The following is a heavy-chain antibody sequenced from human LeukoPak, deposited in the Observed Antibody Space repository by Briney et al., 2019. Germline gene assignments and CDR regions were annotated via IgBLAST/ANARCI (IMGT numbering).Heavy chain of an antibody. Sequence: ASVKVSCKASGYTFTSYYMHWVRQAPGQGLEWMGWINPNSGGTNYAQKFQGRVTMTRDTSISTAYMELSRLRSDDTAVYYCARDGITIFAPGWFDPWGQGTLVTVSS. CDR2: INPNSGGT. D-gene: IGHD3-3*01. V-gene: IGHV1-2*02. CDR3: ARDGITIFAPGWFDP. CDR1: GYTFTSYY. J-gene: IGHJ5*02.